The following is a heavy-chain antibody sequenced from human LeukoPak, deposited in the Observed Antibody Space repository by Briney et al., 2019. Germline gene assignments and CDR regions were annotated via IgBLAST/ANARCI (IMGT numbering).Heavy chain of an antibody. CDR3: ARGGSYNFWSGYFTRYYMDV. J-gene: IGHJ6*03. CDR1: GFTFSSHW. CDR2: LNSDGSST. Sequence: TGGSLRLSCAASGFTFSSHWMQWVRQAPGKGLVWVSRLNSDGSSTSYADSVKGRFTISRDNAKNTLYLQMNRLRAEDTAVYYCARGGSYNFWSGYFTRYYMDVWGKGTTVTVSS. V-gene: IGHV3-74*01. D-gene: IGHD3-3*01.